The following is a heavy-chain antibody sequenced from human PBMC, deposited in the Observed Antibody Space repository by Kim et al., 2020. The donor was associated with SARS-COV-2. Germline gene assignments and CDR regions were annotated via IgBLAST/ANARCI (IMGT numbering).Heavy chain of an antibody. CDR2: K. Sequence: KYYAESVKGRSTISRDNSKNTLDVQMNRLRAEDTAVYYCARMVAAAGSLDVWGQGTTVTVSS. D-gene: IGHD6-13*01. V-gene: IGHV3-30*01. J-gene: IGHJ6*02. CDR3: ARMVAAAGSLDV.